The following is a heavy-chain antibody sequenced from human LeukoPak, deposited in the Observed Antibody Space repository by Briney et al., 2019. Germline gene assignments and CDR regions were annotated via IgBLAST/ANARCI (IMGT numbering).Heavy chain of an antibody. Sequence: PGGSLRLSCAASGFTFSSYSMNWVRQAPGKGLEWVSSIRSSSSYIYYADSVKGRFTISRDNAKNSLYLQMNSLRAEDTAVYYCARDPPSVVVVAATRPDYWGQGTLVTVSS. D-gene: IGHD2-15*01. CDR1: GFTFSSYS. CDR2: IRSSSSYI. CDR3: ARDPPSVVVVAATRPDY. J-gene: IGHJ4*02. V-gene: IGHV3-21*01.